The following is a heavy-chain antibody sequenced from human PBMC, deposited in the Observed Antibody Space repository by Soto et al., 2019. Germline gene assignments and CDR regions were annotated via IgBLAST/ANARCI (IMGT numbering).Heavy chain of an antibody. CDR2: IYYSGST. D-gene: IGHD4-17*01. Sequence: PSETXSLTCTVPGGSVSSYHCGWIRQPPEKGMEWIGYIYYSGSTKYNPSLKSRVTMSVDTSNNQFSLKVSSVTAADSAVYSCARHSNRHYGLYYFDFWGRGALVTVSA. J-gene: IGHJ4*02. CDR3: ARHSNRHYGLYYFDF. V-gene: IGHV4-59*08. CDR1: GGSVSSYH.